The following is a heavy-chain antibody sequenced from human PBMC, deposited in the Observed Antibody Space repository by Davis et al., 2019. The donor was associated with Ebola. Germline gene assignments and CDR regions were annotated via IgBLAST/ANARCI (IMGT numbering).Heavy chain of an antibody. J-gene: IGHJ6*04. V-gene: IGHV3-53*01. D-gene: IGHD5-24*01. CDR2: IHSGDST. CDR1: GFTVSNNY. CDR3: ARVGDGYNNYDFYYGMDV. Sequence: PGGSLRLSCVVSGFTVSNNYVTWVRQAPGKGLEWVSVIHSGDSTYYADSVKGRFTISRDNSKNTLYLQMNSLRAEDTAVYYCARVGDGYNNYDFYYGMDVWGNGTTVTVSS.